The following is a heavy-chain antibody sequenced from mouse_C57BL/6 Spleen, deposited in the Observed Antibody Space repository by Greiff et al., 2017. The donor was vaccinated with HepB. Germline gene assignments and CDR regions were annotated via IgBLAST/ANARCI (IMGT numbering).Heavy chain of an antibody. CDR2: ISSGGDYI. J-gene: IGHJ3*01. CDR1: GFTFSSYA. D-gene: IGHD2-5*01. CDR3: TRRGSNYGGFAY. Sequence: EVQGVESGEGLVKPGGSLKLSCAASGFTFSSYAMSWVRQTPEKRLEWVAYISSGGDYIYYADTVKGRFTISRDNARNTLYLQMSSLKSEDTAMYYCTRRGSNYGGFAYWGQGTLVTVSA. V-gene: IGHV5-9-1*02.